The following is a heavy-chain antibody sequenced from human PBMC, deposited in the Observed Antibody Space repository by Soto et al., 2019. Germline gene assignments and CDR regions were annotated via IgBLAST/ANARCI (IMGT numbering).Heavy chain of an antibody. D-gene: IGHD3-3*01. CDR3: ATTKTNWSGYVY. J-gene: IGHJ4*02. CDR1: GCTFSSYA. V-gene: IGHV1-69*13. CDR2: IIPIFGTA. Sequence: WASVKVSCKASGCTFSSYAISWVRQAPGQGLEWMGGIIPIFGTANYAQKFQGRVTITADESTSTAYMELSSLRSEDTAVYYCATTKTNWSGYVYWGQGTLVTVSS.